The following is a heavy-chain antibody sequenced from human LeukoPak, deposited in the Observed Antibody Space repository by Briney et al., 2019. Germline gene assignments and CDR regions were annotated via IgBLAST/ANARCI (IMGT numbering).Heavy chain of an antibody. V-gene: IGHV3-66*02. CDR3: ARDVGGYYYDSSGYYHGDY. CDR2: IYSGGST. D-gene: IGHD3-22*01. J-gene: IGHJ4*02. Sequence: GGSLRLSCAASGFTVSTKYMSWVRQAPGKGLEWVSVIYSGGSTEYADSVKGRFTISRDNSKNTLYLQMNSLRAEDTAVYYCARDVGGYYYDSSGYYHGDYWGQGTLVTVSS. CDR1: GFTVSTKY.